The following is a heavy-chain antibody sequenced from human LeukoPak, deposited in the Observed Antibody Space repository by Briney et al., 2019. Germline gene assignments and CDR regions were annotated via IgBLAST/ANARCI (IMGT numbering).Heavy chain of an antibody. CDR1: GFTFSSYW. CDR2: IKQDGSDK. J-gene: IGHJ4*02. V-gene: IGHV3-7*01. D-gene: IGHD6-13*01. Sequence: GGSLRLSCEVSGFTFSSYWMNWVRQAPGKWLEWVANIKQDGSDKYYVDSVKGRFTISRDNAKNSLYLQMNSLRAEDTAVYYCAIIPRAAAGPSARSPFHSWGQGTLVTVSS. CDR3: AIIPRAAAGPSARSPFHS.